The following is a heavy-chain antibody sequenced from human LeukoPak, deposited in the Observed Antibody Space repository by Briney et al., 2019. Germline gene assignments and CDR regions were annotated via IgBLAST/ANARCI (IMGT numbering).Heavy chain of an antibody. CDR2: IYYSGST. CDR3: AREEVGATSWFDP. Sequence: SETLSLTCTVSGGSISGSTYYWGWIRQSPGKGLEWIGYIYYSGSTNYNPSLKSRVTISVDTSKNQFSLKLSSVTAADTAVYYCAREEVGATSWFDPWGQGTLVTVSS. CDR1: GGSISGSTYY. V-gene: IGHV4-61*01. D-gene: IGHD1-26*01. J-gene: IGHJ5*02.